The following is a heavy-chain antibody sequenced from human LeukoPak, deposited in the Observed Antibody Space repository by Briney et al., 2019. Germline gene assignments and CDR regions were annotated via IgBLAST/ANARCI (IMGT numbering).Heavy chain of an antibody. CDR3: ARAQADYYGSGSYYNDY. Sequence: GGSLRLSCAASGFTFSSYAMHWVRQAPGKGLEWVSVIYSGGSTYYADSVKGRFTISRDNSKNTLYLQMNSLRAEDTAVYYCARAQADYYGSGSYYNDYWGQGTLVTVSS. CDR1: GFTFSSYA. CDR2: IYSGGST. J-gene: IGHJ4*02. V-gene: IGHV3-53*01. D-gene: IGHD3-10*01.